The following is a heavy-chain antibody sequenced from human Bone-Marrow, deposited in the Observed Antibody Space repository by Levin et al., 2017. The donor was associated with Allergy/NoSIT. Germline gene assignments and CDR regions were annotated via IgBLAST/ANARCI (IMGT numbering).Heavy chain of an antibody. D-gene: IGHD1-26*01. J-gene: IGHJ5*02. CDR1: GFSLTTSGVG. V-gene: IGHV2-5*02. CDR2: IYWDDDK. CDR3: ARRSGSLLPTGGWLHP. Sequence: SGPTLVKPTQTLTLTCSFSGFSLTTSGVGVDWVRQSPGKALEWLALIYWDDDKRYSPSLKTRLTITKDISKNQVVLTMTNMDPLDTPTYYCARRSGSLLPTGGWLHPWGQGILVTVSS.